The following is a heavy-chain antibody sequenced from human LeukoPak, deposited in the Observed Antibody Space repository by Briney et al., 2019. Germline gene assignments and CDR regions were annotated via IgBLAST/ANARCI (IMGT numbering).Heavy chain of an antibody. CDR3: AKESYCGGDCYSGVFDY. CDR2: XXXXGSNK. D-gene: IGHD2-21*02. V-gene: IGHV3-30*02. J-gene: IGHJ4*02. Sequence: GGSLRLSCAASGFTFSSYGMHWVRQAPGKXXXXXXXXXXXGSNKYYADSVKGRFTISRDNSKNTLYLQMNSLRAEDTAVYYCAKESYCGGDCYSGVFDYWGQGTLVTVSS. CDR1: GFTFSSYG.